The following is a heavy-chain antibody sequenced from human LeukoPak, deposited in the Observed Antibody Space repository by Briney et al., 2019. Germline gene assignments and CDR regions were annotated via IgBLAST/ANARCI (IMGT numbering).Heavy chain of an antibody. J-gene: IGHJ6*04. D-gene: IGHD2-15*01. CDR1: VFTFNNYG. CDR3: AKDKLDCSGSSCYSTLSYYYFMDV. CDR2: ISGSGRAT. Sequence: GGSLRLSRAASVFTFNNYGMSWVRQAPGKGLEWVSFISGSGRATYYADSVKGRFTISRDNSKNTLYLQMNSLRAEDTALYYCAKDKLDCSGSSCYSTLSYYYFMDVWGKGTTVAVSS. V-gene: IGHV3-23*01.